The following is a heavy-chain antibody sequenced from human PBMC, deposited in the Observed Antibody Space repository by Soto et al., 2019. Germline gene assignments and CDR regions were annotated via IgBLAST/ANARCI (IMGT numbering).Heavy chain of an antibody. CDR3: ASSHSSYDY. CDR2: ISYDGSNK. J-gene: IGHJ4*02. D-gene: IGHD6-6*01. CDR1: GFTFSSYA. V-gene: IGHV3-30-3*01. Sequence: QVQLVESGGGVVQPGRSLRLSCAASGFTFSSYAMHWVRQAPGKGLEWVAVISYDGSNKYYADSVKGRFTISRDNSKNTLYLQMNSLRAEDTAVYYCASSHSSYDYWVQGTLVTVSS.